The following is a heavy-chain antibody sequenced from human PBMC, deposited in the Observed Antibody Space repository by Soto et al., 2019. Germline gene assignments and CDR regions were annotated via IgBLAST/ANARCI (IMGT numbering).Heavy chain of an antibody. D-gene: IGHD3-16*01. Sequence: QVQLVQSGAEVKKPGASVKVSCKASVYTFTGDYMHWVRQAPGQGREWMGWTNPNSGGTHYAPQVRGWVNMTRDTYISTAYMELSSLRSDDTAVYYCARGRRYDYVWGSSSKEIAQFDYWGQGTLVTVSS. CDR2: TNPNSGGT. CDR1: VYTFTGDY. J-gene: IGHJ4*02. CDR3: ARGRRYDYVWGSSSKEIAQFDY. V-gene: IGHV1-2*04.